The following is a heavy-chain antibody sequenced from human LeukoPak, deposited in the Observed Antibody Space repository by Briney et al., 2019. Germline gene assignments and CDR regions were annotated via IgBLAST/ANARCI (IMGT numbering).Heavy chain of an antibody. CDR3: ARVVHYDSSGYYPLD. CDR1: GASISSYY. J-gene: IGHJ4*02. V-gene: IGHV4-4*07. D-gene: IGHD3-22*01. CDR2: IYTSGST. Sequence: SETLSLTCTVSGASISSYYWSWIRQPAGKGLEWIGRIYTSGSTNHNPSLKSRVTMSVDTSKNQFSLKLSSVTAADTAVYYCARVVHYDSSGYYPLDWGQGTLVTVSS.